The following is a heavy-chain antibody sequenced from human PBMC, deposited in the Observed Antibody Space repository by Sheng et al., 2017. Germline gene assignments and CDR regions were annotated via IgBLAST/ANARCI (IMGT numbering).Heavy chain of an antibody. J-gene: IGHJ3*01. D-gene: IGHD6-19*01. CDR2: ISSAGTYI. CDR3: ASLQWLATDAFDL. V-gene: IGHV3-21*01. Sequence: ESGGGLVQPGRSLRLSCAASGFSFSSYSMNWVRQAPGKGLECVSSISSAGTYIYYADSVKGRFTISRDNAKSSLYLQMNSLTAEDTAVYYCASLQWLATDAFDLWGQGNNGHRLF. CDR1: GFSFSSYS.